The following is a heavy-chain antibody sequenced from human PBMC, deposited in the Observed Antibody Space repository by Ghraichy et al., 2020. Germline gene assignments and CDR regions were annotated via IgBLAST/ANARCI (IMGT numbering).Heavy chain of an antibody. CDR3: AREFLGIDY. J-gene: IGHJ4*02. CDR1: GFILSSYA. CDR2: ISSGGTFI. D-gene: IGHD1-26*01. Sequence: GGSLRLSCAASGFILSSYAMHWVRQAPGQGLEWISYISSGGTFIYYADSVKGRFTISRDDAKNSLTVQMNGLRDADTGTYYYAREFLGIDYWGQGVPVTVSS. V-gene: IGHV3-48*02.